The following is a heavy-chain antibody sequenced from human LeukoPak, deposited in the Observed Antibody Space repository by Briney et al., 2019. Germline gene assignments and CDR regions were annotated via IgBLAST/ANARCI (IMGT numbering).Heavy chain of an antibody. D-gene: IGHD3-10*01. CDR1: GVSFSGYY. CDR3: ARVRSRSRYFDY. Sequence: SETLSLTCAVYGVSFSGYYWSWIRQPPGKGLEWIGEINHSGSTNYNPSLKSRVTISVDTSKNQFSLKLSSVTAADTAVYYCARVRSRSRYFDYWGQGTLVTVSS. V-gene: IGHV4-34*01. CDR2: INHSGST. J-gene: IGHJ4*02.